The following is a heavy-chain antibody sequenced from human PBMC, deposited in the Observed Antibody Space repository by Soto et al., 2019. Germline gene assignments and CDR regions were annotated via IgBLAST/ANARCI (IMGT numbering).Heavy chain of an antibody. D-gene: IGHD5-12*01. CDR1: GFTFNDYG. CDR2: TWYGGGSK. CDR3: ARVLAWLHPFDK. V-gene: IGHV3-33*01. Sequence: QVQLVESGGGVIQHGRSLRLSCAASGFTFNDYGMHWVRQAPGKGLEWVAVTWYGGGSKYYADSVKGRFTISRDNSKNTLDLQMNSLRAEDTAVYYCARVLAWLHPFDKWGQGTLVTVSS. J-gene: IGHJ4*02.